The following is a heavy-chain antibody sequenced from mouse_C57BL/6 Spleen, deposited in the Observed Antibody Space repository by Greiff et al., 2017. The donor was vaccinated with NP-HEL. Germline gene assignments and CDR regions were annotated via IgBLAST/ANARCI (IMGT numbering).Heavy chain of an antibody. D-gene: IGHD1-1*01. J-gene: IGHJ1*03. V-gene: IGHV1-53*01. CDR1: VYTFTTYW. CDR3: ARRGSSSWYFDV. Sequence: QVQLQQPGTELVKPGASVKLSCKASVYTFTTYWMHWVKQRPGQGLEWIGNINPSNGDTNYNEKSKSKATLTVDKSSSTAYMQLSSLTSEDSAVYYCARRGSSSWYFDVWGTGTTVTVSS. CDR2: INPSNGDT.